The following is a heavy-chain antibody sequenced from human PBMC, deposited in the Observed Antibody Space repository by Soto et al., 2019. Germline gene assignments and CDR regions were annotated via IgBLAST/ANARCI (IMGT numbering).Heavy chain of an antibody. Sequence: GASVMVSCKASGGTFSSYTISWVRQAPGQGLEWMGRIIPILGIANYAQKFQGRVTITADESTSTAYMELSSLRSEDTAVYYCARAGQEMVVYGIAVWGQGTTVTVS. CDR3: ARAGQEMVVYGIAV. J-gene: IGHJ6*01. D-gene: IGHD2-8*01. CDR1: GGTFSSYT. V-gene: IGHV1-69*02. CDR2: IIPILGIA.